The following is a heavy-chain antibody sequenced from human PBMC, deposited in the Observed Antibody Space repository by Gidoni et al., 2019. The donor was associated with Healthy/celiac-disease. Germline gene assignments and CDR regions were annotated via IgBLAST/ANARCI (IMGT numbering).Heavy chain of an antibody. J-gene: IGHJ4*02. CDR3: ARNGYSSSLVSPGGDY. V-gene: IGHV3-33*01. D-gene: IGHD6-13*01. CDR1: GFPFSRFG. CDR2: IWYDGSNK. Sequence: QVQLVESGGGVVQPGRSLRLSCAASGFPFSRFGMHWVRQAPGKGLEWVAVIWYDGSNKYYADSVKGRFTISRDNSKNTLYLQMNSLRAEDTAVYYCARNGYSSSLVSPGGDYWGQGTLVTVSS.